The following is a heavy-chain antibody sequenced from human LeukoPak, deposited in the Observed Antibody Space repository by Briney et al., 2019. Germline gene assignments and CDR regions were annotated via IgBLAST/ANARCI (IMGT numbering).Heavy chain of an antibody. V-gene: IGHV1-18*01. CDR2: ISPYNGNT. CDR3: AKDWHILTGRNCFDP. D-gene: IGHD3-9*01. J-gene: IGHJ5*02. Sequence: GASVKVSCKASGYTFTSYGISWVRQAPGQGLEWMGWISPYNGNTNYAQKLQGRVTMTTDTSTSTAYMDLRSLRFDDTAIYYCAKDWHILTGRNCFDPWGQGTLVTVSS. CDR1: GYTFTSYG.